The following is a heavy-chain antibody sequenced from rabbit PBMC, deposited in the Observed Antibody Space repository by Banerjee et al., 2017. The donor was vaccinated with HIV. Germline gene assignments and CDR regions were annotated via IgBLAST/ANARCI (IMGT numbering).Heavy chain of an antibody. CDR1: GFSLSSNYY. CDR3: ARDLAGVIGWNFNL. J-gene: IGHJ4*01. Sequence: QQQLEESGGGLVKPGGTLTLTCKASGFSLSSNYYMCWVRQAPGKGLEWIACIDGGSTGSTAYASWAKGRFTISKTSSTTVTLQMTSLTAADTATYFCARDLAGVIGWNFNLWGPGTLVTVS. V-gene: IGHV1S45*01. D-gene: IGHD4-1*01. CDR2: IDGGSTGST.